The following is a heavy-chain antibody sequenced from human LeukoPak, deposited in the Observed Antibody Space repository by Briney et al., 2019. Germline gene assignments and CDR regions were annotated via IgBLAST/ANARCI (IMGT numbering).Heavy chain of an antibody. D-gene: IGHD5-12*01. CDR3: ARTTYSGSKIEY. CDR1: GFTFSTYW. V-gene: IGHV3-74*01. CDR2: IKSDGSNT. J-gene: IGHJ4*02. Sequence: PGGSLRLSCAASGFTFSTYWMHWVRQAPGKGLVWVSRIKSDGSNTAYADSVKGRFTISRDNAKNTLYLQANSLRAEDTAVYFCARTTYSGSKIEYWGQGALVTVSS.